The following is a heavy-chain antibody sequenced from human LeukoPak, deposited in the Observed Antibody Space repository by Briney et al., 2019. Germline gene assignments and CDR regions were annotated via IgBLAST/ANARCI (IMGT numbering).Heavy chain of an antibody. CDR2: IYTSGST. Sequence: PSATLSLTCTVSGDSISSGSYNWSWIREPPGKGLEGSGRIYTSGSTNYNPSLKSRVTISVDASKNQFSLKLSLMTAADTVLYYCTRDDPYDFLDYWGQGTLVTVSS. J-gene: IGHJ4*02. CDR3: TRDDPYDFLDY. D-gene: IGHD3-3*01. V-gene: IGHV4-61*02. CDR1: GDSISSGSYN.